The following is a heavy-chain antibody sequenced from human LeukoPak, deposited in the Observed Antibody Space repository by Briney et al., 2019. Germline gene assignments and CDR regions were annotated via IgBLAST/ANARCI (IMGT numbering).Heavy chain of an antibody. Sequence: ASVKVSCKASGDTFSTYAITWVRQAPGQRLDWMGEIIPLVNTASYAQKFQGRVTITADESTRTAYMELTRLTSEDTAVYYCARNLYCTDSGCYPWGQGTLVTVSS. CDR1: GDTFSTYA. J-gene: IGHJ4*02. D-gene: IGHD2-8*01. V-gene: IGHV1-69*13. CDR2: IIPLVNTA. CDR3: ARNLYCTDSGCYP.